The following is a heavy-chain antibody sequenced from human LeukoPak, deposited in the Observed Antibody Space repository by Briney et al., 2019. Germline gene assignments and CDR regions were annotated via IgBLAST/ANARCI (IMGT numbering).Heavy chain of an antibody. CDR3: ASSSSGWYRFDY. CDR2: ISSSSSTI. Sequence: GGSLRLSCAASGFTFSSYSMNWVRQAPGKGLEWVSYISSSSSTIYYADSVKGRFTISRDNSKNTLYLQMNSLRAEDPAVYYCASSSSGWYRFDYWGQGTLVTVSS. V-gene: IGHV3-48*01. D-gene: IGHD6-19*01. CDR1: GFTFSSYS. J-gene: IGHJ4*02.